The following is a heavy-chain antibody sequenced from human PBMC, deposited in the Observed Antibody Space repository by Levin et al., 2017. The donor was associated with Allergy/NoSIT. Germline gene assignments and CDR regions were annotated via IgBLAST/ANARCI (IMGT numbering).Heavy chain of an antibody. V-gene: IGHV3-64*02. D-gene: IGHD5-24*01. CDR3: GRGIQEVQTATIGDY. J-gene: IGHJ4*02. CDR1: GFAFSSYA. CDR2: ISYNGRNT. Sequence: SCAASGFAFSSYAMNWVRQAPGKGLDYVSAISYNGRNTYYGDSVEGRFTISRDNSKNILYLQMGSLRAEDMAVYYCGRGIQEVQTATIGDYWGQGTLVTVSS.